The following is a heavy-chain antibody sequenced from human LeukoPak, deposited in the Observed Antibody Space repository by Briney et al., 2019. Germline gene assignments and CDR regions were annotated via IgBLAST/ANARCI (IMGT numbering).Heavy chain of an antibody. J-gene: IGHJ4*02. V-gene: IGHV4-39*01. CDR2: IYYSGST. D-gene: IGHD1-26*01. CDR3: XXRGRRVGFDY. CDR1: GGSISSGDYY. Sequence: SETLSLTCTVSGGSISSGDYYWSWIRQPPGQGLEWIGSIYYSGSTYYNPSLKSRVTISVDTSKNQFSLKLSSVTAADTAVYXXXXRGRRVGFDYWGQGTLV.